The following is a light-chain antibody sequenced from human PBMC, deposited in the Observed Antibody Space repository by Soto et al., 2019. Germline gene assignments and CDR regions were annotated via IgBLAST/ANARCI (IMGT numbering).Light chain of an antibody. CDR1: SSNIGAGYD. V-gene: IGLV1-40*01. Sequence: QAVVTQPPSVSGAPGQRVTISCTGSSSNIGAGYDVHWYQQFPGTAPKLLIFGDSNRPSGVPDRFSGSKSGTSASLAITGLQTDDEADYYCQSYDSSLSGSDVFGTGTKLTV. CDR3: QSYDSSLSGSDV. CDR2: GDS. J-gene: IGLJ1*01.